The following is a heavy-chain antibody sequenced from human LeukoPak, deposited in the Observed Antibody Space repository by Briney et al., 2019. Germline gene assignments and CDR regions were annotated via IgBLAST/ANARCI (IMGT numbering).Heavy chain of an antibody. CDR2: IYPGDSDT. J-gene: IGHJ4*02. Sequence: GESLKISCQGSGSRFTSYWIGWVRQLPGKGLEWMGIIYPGDSDTRYSPSFQGQVTISADKSISTAYLQWSSLKASDTAMYYCARPCSGGSCQRDYWGQGTLVTVSS. CDR1: GSRFTSYW. V-gene: IGHV5-51*01. D-gene: IGHD2-15*01. CDR3: ARPCSGGSCQRDY.